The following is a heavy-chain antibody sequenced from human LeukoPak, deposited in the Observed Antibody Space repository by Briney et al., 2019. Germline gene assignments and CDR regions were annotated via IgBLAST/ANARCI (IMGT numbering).Heavy chain of an antibody. J-gene: IGHJ4*02. V-gene: IGHV1-8*03. CDR3: ASSIAVAGTGFDY. D-gene: IGHD6-19*01. CDR1: GYSFTNYD. CDR2: MNPKSGDT. Sequence: ASVKVSCKASGYSFTNYDINWVRQATGQGLEWMGWMNPKSGDTGYSQKFQGRVFITRDTSINTAYMELSRLRSDDTAVYYCASSIAVAGTGFDYWGQGTLVTVSS.